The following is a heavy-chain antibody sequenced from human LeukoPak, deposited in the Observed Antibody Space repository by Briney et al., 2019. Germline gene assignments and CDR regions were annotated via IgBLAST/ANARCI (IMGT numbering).Heavy chain of an antibody. CDR3: AREQWFRWEY. CDR2: ISSRDNLI. J-gene: IGHJ4*02. Sequence: PGGSLRLSCAASGFSVNDYYMNWIRQAPGKGLEWVSYISSRDNLIYYADSVKGRFTVSVDNAKNSLYLHLNSLRTEDTAVYYCAREQWFRWEYWGQGVLVTVSA. CDR1: GFSVNDYY. V-gene: IGHV3-11*01. D-gene: IGHD3-22*01.